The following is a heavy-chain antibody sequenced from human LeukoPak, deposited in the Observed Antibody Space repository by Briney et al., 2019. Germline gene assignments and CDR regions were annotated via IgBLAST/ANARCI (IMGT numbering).Heavy chain of an antibody. J-gene: IGHJ6*04. CDR1: GGSISSYY. Sequence: PSETLSLTCTVSGGSISSYYWSWIRQPPGKGLEWIGYIYYSGSTNYNPSLKSRVTISVDTSKNQFSLKLSSVTAADTAVYYCARAGGQYCSSTSCIPYGMDVWGKGTTVTVSS. V-gene: IGHV4-59*01. D-gene: IGHD2-2*01. CDR3: ARAGGQYCSSTSCIPYGMDV. CDR2: IYYSGST.